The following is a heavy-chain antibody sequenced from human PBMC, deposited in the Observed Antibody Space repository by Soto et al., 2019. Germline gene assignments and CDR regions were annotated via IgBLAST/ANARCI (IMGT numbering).Heavy chain of an antibody. Sequence: QVQLVESGGGVVQPGRSLRLSCAASGFTFSSYGMHWVRQAPGKGLEWVAVISYDGSNKYYADSVKGRFTISRDNSKNTLYLQMNSLRAEDTAVYYCAKGYYGEPEPPWFDPCGQGTLVTVSS. CDR1: GFTFSSYG. J-gene: IGHJ5*02. CDR2: ISYDGSNK. D-gene: IGHD1-26*01. CDR3: AKGYYGEPEPPWFDP. V-gene: IGHV3-30*18.